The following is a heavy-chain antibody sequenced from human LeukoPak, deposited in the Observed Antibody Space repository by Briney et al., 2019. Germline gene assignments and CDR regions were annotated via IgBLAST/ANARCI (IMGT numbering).Heavy chain of an antibody. V-gene: IGHV3-7*03. CDR2: IKKDGSEK. D-gene: IGHD5-12*01. J-gene: IGHJ4*02. CDR1: GFTFSYYW. CDR3: ARGVWDSGYGYFDY. Sequence: GGSLRLSCAASGFTFSYYWMTWVRQAPGKGLEWVANIKKDGSEKYFVDSVKGRFTITRDNAKNSLYLQMNSLRAEDTAVYYCARGVWDSGYGYFDYWGQGTLVTVSS.